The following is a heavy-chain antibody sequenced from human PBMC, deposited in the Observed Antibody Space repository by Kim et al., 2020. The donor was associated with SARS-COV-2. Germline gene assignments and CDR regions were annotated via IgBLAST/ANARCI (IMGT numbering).Heavy chain of an antibody. D-gene: IGHD3-10*01. J-gene: IGHJ6*01. CDR3: AKAVVRGVNYYYYGMDV. Sequence: KGRFTIPRDNPENTLYLQMNSLRPEDTAVYYCAKAVVRGVNYYYYGMDVWGQGTTVAVSS. V-gene: IGHV3-30*02.